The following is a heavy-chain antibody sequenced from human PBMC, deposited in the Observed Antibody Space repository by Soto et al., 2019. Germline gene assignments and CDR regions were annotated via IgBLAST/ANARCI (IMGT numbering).Heavy chain of an antibody. J-gene: IGHJ4*02. CDR1: VGSISSSSYY. V-gene: IGHV4-39*01. D-gene: IGHD6-19*01. Sequence: SETLSLTCAVSVGSISSSSYYWVWIRQPPGKGLEGIGSIYYTGNTYYTPSLQSRVAISVDTSKNQFSLKLNSVTAADTAVYYCARRTVNIRTFYSGLKTHCFDYWGQGALVTVSS. CDR2: IYYTGNT. CDR3: ARRTVNIRTFYSGLKTHCFDY.